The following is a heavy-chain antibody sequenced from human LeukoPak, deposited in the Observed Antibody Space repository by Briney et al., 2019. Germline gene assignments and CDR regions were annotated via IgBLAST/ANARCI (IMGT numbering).Heavy chain of an antibody. V-gene: IGHV3-23*01. J-gene: IGHJ4*02. CDR1: GFTFSSHA. Sequence: GGSLRLSCTASGFTFSSHAMSWVRQAPGKGLEWVSAISGSGGGTYYADSVKGRFTISRDNSKNTLYLQMNSLRAEDTAVYYCAKDLIAVEGVIPHFDYWGQGTLVTVSS. CDR3: AKDLIAVEGVIPHFDY. D-gene: IGHD3-16*02. CDR2: ISGSGGGT.